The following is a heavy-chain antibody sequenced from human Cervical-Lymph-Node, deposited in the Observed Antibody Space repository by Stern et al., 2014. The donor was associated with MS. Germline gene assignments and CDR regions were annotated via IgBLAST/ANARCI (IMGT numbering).Heavy chain of an antibody. Sequence: QVQLVQSGAEVKKPGASVKVSCKASGYTLTHYGISWVRQARGQGLEWRGWISAFNDNTRYPQKLQGRVTLTTDTATGTAYMELRSLRSDDTAVYYCARKIGYGDTEYYYYGMDVGGQGTTGTVSS. J-gene: IGHJ6*02. CDR1: GYTLTHYG. V-gene: IGHV1-18*04. D-gene: IGHD4-17*01. CDR3: ARKIGYGDTEYYYYGMDV. CDR2: ISAFNDNT.